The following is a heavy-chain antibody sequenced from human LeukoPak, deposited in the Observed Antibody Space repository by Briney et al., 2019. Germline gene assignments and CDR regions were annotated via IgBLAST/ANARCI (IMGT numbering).Heavy chain of an antibody. CDR3: ARELSGSYYDFDY. CDR1: GFTCGDYA. CDR2: IRTKAYGGTT. J-gene: IGHJ4*02. Sequence: GGSLRLSCTASGFTCGDYAMSWVRQAPGKGLEWVGFIRTKAYGGTTEYAASVKGRFTISRDDSKSIVYLQMNSLKTEDTAVYYCARELSGSYYDFDYWGQGTLVTVSS. V-gene: IGHV3-49*04. D-gene: IGHD1-26*01.